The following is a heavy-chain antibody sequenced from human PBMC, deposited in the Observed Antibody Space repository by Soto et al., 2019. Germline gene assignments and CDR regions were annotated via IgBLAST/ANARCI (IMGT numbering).Heavy chain of an antibody. D-gene: IGHD4-4*01. J-gene: IGHJ6*03. CDR1: GFTFSIYG. V-gene: IGHV3-33*01. CDR2: IWYDGSNK. Sequence: SLRLSCAASGFTFSIYGMHWVRQAPGKGLEWVAVIWYDGSNKYYADSVKGRFTISRDNSKNTLYLQMNSLRAEDTAVYYCARNNYVGFYYMDVWGKGTTVTVSS. CDR3: ARNNYVGFYYMDV.